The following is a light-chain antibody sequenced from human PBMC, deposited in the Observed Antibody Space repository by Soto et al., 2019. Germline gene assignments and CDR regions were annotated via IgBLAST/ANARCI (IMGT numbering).Light chain of an antibody. V-gene: IGKV3-20*01. CDR3: HQHGGTLET. CDR1: QRVSNDY. J-gene: IGKJ1*01. Sequence: EIVLHKFPATLSFPYVYSSTLACMASQRVSNDYSCSYQPKPGQASRLLIFRASNKATGVPDRFSVSGSGTEFILAVSALEPEDSGIDHCHQHGGTLETSRQGAKVDIK. CDR2: RAS.